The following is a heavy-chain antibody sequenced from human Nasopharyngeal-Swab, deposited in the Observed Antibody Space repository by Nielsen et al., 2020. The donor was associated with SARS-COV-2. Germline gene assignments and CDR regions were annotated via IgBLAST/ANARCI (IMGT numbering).Heavy chain of an antibody. CDR2: IYYSGIP. CDR1: GGSISSSSYY. J-gene: IGHJ4*02. V-gene: IGHV4-39*01. CDR3: PRHWPSSGYYYFDY. Sequence: GSLRLSCTVSGGSISSSSYYWGWIRQPPGKGLEWIGSIYYSGIPYYNPSFKIRVTISLDTSKNQFSLKLSSVTAADTAVYYRPRHWPSSGYYYFDYWGQGTLVTVSS. D-gene: IGHD3-22*01.